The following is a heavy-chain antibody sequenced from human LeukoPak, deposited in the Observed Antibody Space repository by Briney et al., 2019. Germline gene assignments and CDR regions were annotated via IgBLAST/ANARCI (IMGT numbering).Heavy chain of an antibody. V-gene: IGHV1-2*02. CDR3: AREDVESRWFDP. Sequence: ASVKVSCKASGYTFTGCYMHCVRQAPGQGLEWMGWINPNSGGTNYALKFQGRVTMTRDTSISTAYMELSRLRSDDTAVYYCAREDVESRWFDPSGQGTLVTVSS. J-gene: IGHJ5*02. CDR1: GYTFTGCY. CDR2: INPNSGGT. D-gene: IGHD3-16*01.